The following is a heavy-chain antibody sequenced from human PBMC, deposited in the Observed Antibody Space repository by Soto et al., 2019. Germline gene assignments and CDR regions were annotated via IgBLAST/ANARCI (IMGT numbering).Heavy chain of an antibody. CDR2: INPNNGNT. CDR1: GYTFSSYG. V-gene: IGHV1-18*01. D-gene: IGHD1-26*01. J-gene: IGHJ4*02. CDR3: ARGGPGAPFDY. Sequence: QVQLVQSGAEVKKPGASVKVSCKASGYTFSSYGISWVRQAPGQGLEWMGWINPNNGNTNYAQKVQGRVTMTTATSPSTAYMELRSLRSDDTAMYYCARGGPGAPFDYWGQGIPVTVSS.